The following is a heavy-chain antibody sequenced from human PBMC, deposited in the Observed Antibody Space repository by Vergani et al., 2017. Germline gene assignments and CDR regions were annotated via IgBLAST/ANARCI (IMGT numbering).Heavy chain of an antibody. CDR2: ISSTSSYT. CDR1: GFTFSDYY. D-gene: IGHD6-13*01. V-gene: IGHV3-11*06. J-gene: IGHJ4*02. Sequence: QVQLVESGGGLVKPGGSLRLSCAASGFTFSDYYMSWSRQAPGKGLEWISYISSTSSYTNYADSVKGRFTISRDNAKNSLYQQMNGLRAEDTAVYYCAREIAEAGMDYWGQGTLVTVSS. CDR3: AREIAEAGMDY.